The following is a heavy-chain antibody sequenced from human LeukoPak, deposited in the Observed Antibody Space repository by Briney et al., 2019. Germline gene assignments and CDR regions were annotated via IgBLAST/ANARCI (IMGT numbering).Heavy chain of an antibody. CDR2: IYNSGST. CDR3: ACYSSPGCWGVFDY. V-gene: IGHV4-4*08. CDR1: GGSMMNYY. Sequence: SETLSLTCTVSGGSMMNYYWSWIRQPPGKGLEWIGYIYNSGSTKYNPSLNSRVFISVDTSRNQFSLKLTSVTAADTAVYYCACYSSPGCWGVFDYWGQGALVTVSS. J-gene: IGHJ4*02. D-gene: IGHD2-2*02.